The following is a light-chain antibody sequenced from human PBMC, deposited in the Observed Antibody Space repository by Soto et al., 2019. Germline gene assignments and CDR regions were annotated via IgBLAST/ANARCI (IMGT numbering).Light chain of an antibody. V-gene: IGKV1-13*02. Sequence: AIQLTQSPSSLSASVGDTVTITCRASQGITAALAWYQQKPGKAPKLLISIASSLETGVPSRFSGSGSGTDFTLTITSLQPVDFATYYCQQFNSYPITFGQGTRLEIK. CDR2: IAS. CDR1: QGITAA. CDR3: QQFNSYPIT. J-gene: IGKJ5*01.